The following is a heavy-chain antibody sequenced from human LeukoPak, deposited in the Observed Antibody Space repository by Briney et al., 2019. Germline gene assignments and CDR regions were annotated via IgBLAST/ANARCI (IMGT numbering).Heavy chain of an antibody. V-gene: IGHV3-74*01. CDR1: GFTFRSYW. CDR2: INSDGSSR. D-gene: IGHD1-26*01. Sequence: GGSLRLSCAASGFTFRSYWMHWVRQAPGKGLVWVSRINSDGSSRSYVDSVKGRFTISRDNAKNSLYLQMNSLRAEDTAVYYCSRGGGSYDYWGQGTLVTVSS. J-gene: IGHJ4*02. CDR3: SRGGGSYDY.